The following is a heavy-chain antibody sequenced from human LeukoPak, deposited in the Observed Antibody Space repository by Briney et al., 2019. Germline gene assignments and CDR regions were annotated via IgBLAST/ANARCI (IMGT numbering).Heavy chain of an antibody. D-gene: IGHD3-10*01. J-gene: IGHJ3*02. CDR3: VKDMIRMNGEYHAFDI. V-gene: IGHV3-23*01. Sequence: GRSLRPSCAASGLTSSRFATGWVRPAPEGGRGWVLAIGGRGGSTYYAAPVKGRFTISRDNSKTTLYLQMNSLRAEDTAVYYCVKDMIRMNGEYHAFDIWGQGTMVTVSS. CDR1: GLTSSRFA. CDR2: IGGRGGST.